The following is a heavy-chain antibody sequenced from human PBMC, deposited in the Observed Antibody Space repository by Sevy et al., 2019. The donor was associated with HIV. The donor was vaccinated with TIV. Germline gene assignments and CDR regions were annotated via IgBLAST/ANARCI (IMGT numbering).Heavy chain of an antibody. J-gene: IGHJ4*02. V-gene: IGHV3-23*01. CDR3: AREGCTQPHDY. D-gene: IGHD2-8*01. CDR2: FSFGCGRI. CDR1: GFTFAKYS. Sequence: GGSLRLSCAASGFTFAKYSMSWVRQAPGKGLEWVSTFSFGCGRINYADSVKGRFTISRDDSKNPLFLQKNSLRAEDTAPYFCAREGCTQPHDYWGQGTLVTVSS.